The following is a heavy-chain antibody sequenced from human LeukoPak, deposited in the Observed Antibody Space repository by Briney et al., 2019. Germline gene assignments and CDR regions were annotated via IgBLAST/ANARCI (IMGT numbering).Heavy chain of an antibody. V-gene: IGHV3-23*01. D-gene: IGHD3-22*01. J-gene: IGHJ5*02. Sequence: GGSLRLSCAASGFTFSSYAMSWVRQAPGKGLEWDSAISGSGGSTYYADSVKGRFTISRDNSKNTLYLQMNSLRAEDTAVYYCAKMGCEITMIPNWFDPWGQGTLVTVSS. CDR3: AKMGCEITMIPNWFDP. CDR2: ISGSGGST. CDR1: GFTFSSYA.